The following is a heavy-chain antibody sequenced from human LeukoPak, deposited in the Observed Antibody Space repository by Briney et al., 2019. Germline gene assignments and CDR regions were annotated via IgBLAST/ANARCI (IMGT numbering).Heavy chain of an antibody. CDR1: GYSFYTYW. D-gene: IGHD2-15*01. V-gene: IGHV5-51*01. J-gene: IGHJ4*02. Sequence: GESLKISCKGSGYSFYTYWIAWVRQMPGKGLEWMGVIYPGDSDTRYSPSFQGQVTMSAAKSISTAYLQWSSLKASDTAMYYCATDRYCSGGSCSFDYWGQGTLVTVSS. CDR3: ATDRYCSGGSCSFDY. CDR2: IYPGDSDT.